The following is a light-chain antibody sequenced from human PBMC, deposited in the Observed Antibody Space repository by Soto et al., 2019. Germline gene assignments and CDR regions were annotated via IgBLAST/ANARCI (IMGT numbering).Light chain of an antibody. J-gene: IGLJ1*01. V-gene: IGLV2-14*03. CDR2: DVT. Sequence: QSVLTQPASVSGSPGQSITISCTGTSSDVGGYNYVSWYQHHPGKAPKLIIYDVTNRPSGVSNPFSGSQSGNTASLTISGLQPEDEADYYCSSYTTSNTRQIVFGTGTKVTVL. CDR1: SSDVGGYNY. CDR3: SSYTTSNTRQIV.